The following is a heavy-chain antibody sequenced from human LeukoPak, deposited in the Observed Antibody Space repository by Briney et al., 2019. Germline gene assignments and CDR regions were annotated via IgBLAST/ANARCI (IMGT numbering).Heavy chain of an antibody. Sequence: PGGSLRLSCAASGFTFSSYEMNWVRQAPGKGLEWVSYISSSGSTIYYADSVKGRFTISRDNAKKSLYLQMNSLRAEDTAVYYCARGGYSSGWSLGYWGQGTLVTVSS. D-gene: IGHD6-19*01. CDR3: ARGGYSSGWSLGY. CDR1: GFTFSSYE. V-gene: IGHV3-48*03. CDR2: ISSSGSTI. J-gene: IGHJ4*02.